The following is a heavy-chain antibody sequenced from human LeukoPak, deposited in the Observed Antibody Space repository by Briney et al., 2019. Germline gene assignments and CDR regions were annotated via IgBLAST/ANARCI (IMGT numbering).Heavy chain of an antibody. Sequence: PGGSLRLSCAASGFTFSSYSMNWVRQAPGKGLEWVSSISSTSTYIYYADSVKGRFTISRDNAKNSLYLQMNSLRAEDTAVYYCACLVGATLDVWGKGPIVIVSS. CDR3: ACLVGATLDV. CDR2: ISSTSTYI. V-gene: IGHV3-21*01. D-gene: IGHD1-26*01. CDR1: GFTFSSYS. J-gene: IGHJ6*04.